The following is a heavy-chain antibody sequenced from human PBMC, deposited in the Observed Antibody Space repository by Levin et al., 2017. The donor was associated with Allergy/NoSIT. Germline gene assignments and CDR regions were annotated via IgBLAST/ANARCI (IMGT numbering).Heavy chain of an antibody. CDR2: IYPGDSDT. V-gene: IGHV5-51*01. CDR1: GYSFTSYW. D-gene: IGHD1-26*01. Sequence: GESLKISCKGSGYSFTSYWIGWVRQMPGKGLEWMGVIYPGDSDTRYSPTFQGQVTFSADKSISTAYLQWSSLKASDTAIYYCARVAYTGSYSTLVDFGYWGQGILVTVSS. CDR3: ARVAYTGSYSTLVDFGY. J-gene: IGHJ4*02.